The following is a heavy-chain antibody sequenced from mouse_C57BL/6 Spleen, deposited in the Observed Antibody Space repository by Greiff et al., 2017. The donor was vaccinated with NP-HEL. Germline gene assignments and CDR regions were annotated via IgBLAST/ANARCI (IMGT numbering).Heavy chain of an antibody. J-gene: IGHJ2*01. CDR1: GYAFSSSW. Sequence: VQLQQSGPELVKPGASVKISCKASGYAFSSSWMNWVKQRPGKGLEWIGRIYPGDGDTNYNGKFKGKATLTADKSSSTAYMQLSSLTSEDSAVYFCASRDGYYEEFDYWGQGTTLTVSS. CDR2: IYPGDGDT. CDR3: ASRDGYYEEFDY. D-gene: IGHD2-3*01. V-gene: IGHV1-82*01.